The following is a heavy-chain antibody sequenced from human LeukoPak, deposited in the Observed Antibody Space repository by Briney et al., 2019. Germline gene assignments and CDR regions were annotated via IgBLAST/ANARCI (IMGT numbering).Heavy chain of an antibody. CDR3: ARSPENPYCSSTSCHSYYFDY. V-gene: IGHV4-34*01. D-gene: IGHD2-2*01. J-gene: IGHJ4*02. Sequence: PSETLSLTCAVSGGSISSGGYSWSWIRQPPGKGLEWIGEINHSGSTNYNPSLKSRVTISVDTSKNQFSLKLSSVTAADTAVYYCARSPENPYCSSTSCHSYYFDYWGQGTLVTVSS. CDR1: GGSISSGGYS. CDR2: INHSGST.